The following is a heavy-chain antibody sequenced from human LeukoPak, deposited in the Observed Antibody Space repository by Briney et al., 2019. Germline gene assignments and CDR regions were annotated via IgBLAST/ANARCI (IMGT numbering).Heavy chain of an antibody. Sequence: SETLSLTCSVSGGSISPYYWSWIRQPPGKGLEWIGYIYYSGTTNYNPSLQSRVTISVATSKNQSPLKLSSVTAADTALYYCARDRASAGGFDYWGQGTLVTVSS. V-gene: IGHV4-59*01. J-gene: IGHJ4*02. D-gene: IGHD2-15*01. CDR1: GGSISPYY. CDR3: ARDRASAGGFDY. CDR2: IYYSGTT.